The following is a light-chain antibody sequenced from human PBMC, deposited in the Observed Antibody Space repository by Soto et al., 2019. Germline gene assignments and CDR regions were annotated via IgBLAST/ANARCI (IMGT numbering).Light chain of an antibody. CDR3: QQRGNWPPTWT. V-gene: IGKV3-11*01. J-gene: IGKJ1*01. CDR1: QSIGYY. Sequence: DIALTQSPATLSLSPGERATLSCRSSQSIGYYLAWYQEKPGQAPRLLIYDASIRATGIPARFSGSWSGTDFTRTINGLEPEDSAVYYCQQRGNWPPTWTFGQGTKVDIK. CDR2: DAS.